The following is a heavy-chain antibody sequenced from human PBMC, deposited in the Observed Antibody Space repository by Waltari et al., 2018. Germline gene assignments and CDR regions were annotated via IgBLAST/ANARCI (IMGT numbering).Heavy chain of an antibody. J-gene: IGHJ4*02. D-gene: IGHD6-6*01. CDR3: AKSGNLAARPHFDF. CDR2: IKWDGGFT. CDR1: GFSFGDFV. Sequence: EVQLVESGGSLVRPGGSLSFSCAASGFSFGDFVMNWVRQVPGKGLEGVAGIKWDGGFTAYVDSVKGRFTISRDNAKNSVYLQMNSLRSEDTALYYCAKSGNLAARPHFDFWGQGTRVTVSS. V-gene: IGHV3-20*04.